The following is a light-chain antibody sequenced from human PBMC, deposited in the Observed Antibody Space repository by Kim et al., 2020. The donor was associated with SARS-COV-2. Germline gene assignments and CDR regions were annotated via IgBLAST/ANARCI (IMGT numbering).Light chain of an antibody. Sequence: SAAVGDRGTITCRASQSINSWLAWYQQKPGKAPKLLIYDASSVESGVPSRFSGSGSGTEFTLTISSLQPDDFATYYCQQYNSYSYTFGQGTKLEI. J-gene: IGKJ2*01. CDR2: DAS. CDR3: QQYNSYSYT. V-gene: IGKV1-5*01. CDR1: QSINSW.